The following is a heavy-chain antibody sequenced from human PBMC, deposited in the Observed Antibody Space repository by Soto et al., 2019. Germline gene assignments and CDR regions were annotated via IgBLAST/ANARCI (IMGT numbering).Heavy chain of an antibody. J-gene: IGHJ4*02. CDR3: VSPVSHVC. Sequence: EVQLLESGGGLVQPGGSLRLSCAASGFTFINYAMTWVRQAPGKGLEWVSSISGGNVATYYTDSVKGRFTISRDNSKNTVYLQMNSLRAEDTAVYYCVSPVSHVCWGQGTLVTVSS. D-gene: IGHD2-2*01. V-gene: IGHV3-23*01. CDR2: ISGGNVAT. CDR1: GFTFINYA.